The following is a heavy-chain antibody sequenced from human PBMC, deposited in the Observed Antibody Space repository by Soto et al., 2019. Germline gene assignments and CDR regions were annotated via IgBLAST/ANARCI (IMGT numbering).Heavy chain of an antibody. CDR1: GGSISRYF. CDR2: IFYTGST. CDR3: AHFSDLEWFDP. D-gene: IGHD2-21*01. J-gene: IGHJ5*02. V-gene: IGHV4-59*01. Sequence: ETLSLTCTVSGGSISRYFWSWIRQSPGKGLEWIGYIFYTGSTTYNPSLKSRVTISIDTSKNQFSLKLSSLTAADTAVYYCAHFSDLEWFDPWGQGTLVTVSS.